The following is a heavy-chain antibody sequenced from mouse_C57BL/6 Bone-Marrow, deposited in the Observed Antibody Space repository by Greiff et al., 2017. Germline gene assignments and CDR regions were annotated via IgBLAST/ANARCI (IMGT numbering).Heavy chain of an antibody. Sequence: EVMLVESGGGLVKPGGSLKLSCAASGFTFSDYGMHWVRQAPEKGLEWVAYISSGSSTIYYADTVKGRFTISRDNAKNTLFLQMTRLRSEDTAMYYCAKAQLGRYYFDYWGQGTTLTVSS. J-gene: IGHJ2*01. CDR1: GFTFSDYG. CDR3: AKAQLGRYYFDY. V-gene: IGHV5-17*01. D-gene: IGHD4-1*02. CDR2: ISSGSSTI.